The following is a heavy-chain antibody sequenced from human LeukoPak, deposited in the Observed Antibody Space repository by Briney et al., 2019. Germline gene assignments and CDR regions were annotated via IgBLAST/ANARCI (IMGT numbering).Heavy chain of an antibody. Sequence: PGGSVRLSCAASGFTFDDYGMSWVRQAPGKGLEWVSGINWNGGNTGYADSVKGRFTISRDNVKNSLYLQMNSLRAEDTALYYCARAPGVRYYYYMDVWGKGTTVTVSS. D-gene: IGHD2-8*01. J-gene: IGHJ6*03. V-gene: IGHV3-20*04. CDR2: INWNGGNT. CDR1: GFTFDDYG. CDR3: ARAPGVRYYYYMDV.